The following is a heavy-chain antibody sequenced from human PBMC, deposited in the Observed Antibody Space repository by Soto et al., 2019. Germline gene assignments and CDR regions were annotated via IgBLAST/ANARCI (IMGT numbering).Heavy chain of an antibody. Sequence: VQAEKISWEGSGYSFSSYWIGWVRHMPGKGLEWMGIIYPGDSDTRYSPSFQGQVTISADKSISTAYLQWSSLKASDTAMYYCARHGGPDIVGTDAFDIWGQGTMVTVSS. CDR1: GYSFSSYW. V-gene: IGHV5-51*01. CDR2: IYPGDSDT. D-gene: IGHD2-15*01. J-gene: IGHJ3*02. CDR3: ARHGGPDIVGTDAFDI.